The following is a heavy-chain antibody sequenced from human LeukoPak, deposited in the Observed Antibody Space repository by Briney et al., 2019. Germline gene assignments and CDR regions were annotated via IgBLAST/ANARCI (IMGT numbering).Heavy chain of an antibody. CDR2: IYCHDDK. CDR1: GISLSTSGPG. Sequence: SGPTLVNPTQTLTLTCTFSGISLSTSGPGATCIRRPPGKALEWLPLIYCHDDKRYSPSLKSRLTLTKDTSKNQVVLTMTDMDPVDTATYHCAHSRVYYYGSGNYFPKTLDYWGQGTLVTVSS. CDR3: AHSRVYYYGSGNYFPKTLDY. V-gene: IGHV2-5*01. J-gene: IGHJ4*02. D-gene: IGHD3-10*01.